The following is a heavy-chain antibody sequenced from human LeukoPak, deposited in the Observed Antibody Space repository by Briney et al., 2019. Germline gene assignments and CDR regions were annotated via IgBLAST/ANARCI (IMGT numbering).Heavy chain of an antibody. CDR2: ISGSGGNT. J-gene: IGHJ5*02. CDR1: GFTFSSYA. CDR3: AKDDNYIRFLS. V-gene: IGHV3-23*01. D-gene: IGHD3-16*01. Sequence: GGSLRLSCAASGFTFSSYAMSWVRQAPGKGLEWVSGISGSGGNTYYADSVKGRFTISRDNSKNTLYLQMNSLRAEDTAVYYCAKDDNYIRFLSWGQGTLVTVSS.